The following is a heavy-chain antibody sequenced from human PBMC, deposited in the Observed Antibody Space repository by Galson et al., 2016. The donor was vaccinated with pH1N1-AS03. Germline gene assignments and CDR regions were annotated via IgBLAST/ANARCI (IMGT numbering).Heavy chain of an antibody. J-gene: IGHJ4*02. V-gene: IGHV1-69*05. Sequence: SVKVSCKASGLTFSSYAISWVRQAPGQGLEWMGGVKGVFRTTNYAQKSQGRITITMDQSTGTAYMEVSSLRAEDTAVYYCATAGNYFDIRRFDYWGQGTPVTVFS. CDR1: GLTFSSYA. CDR3: ATAGNYFDIRRFDY. D-gene: IGHD3-9*01. CDR2: VKGVFRTT.